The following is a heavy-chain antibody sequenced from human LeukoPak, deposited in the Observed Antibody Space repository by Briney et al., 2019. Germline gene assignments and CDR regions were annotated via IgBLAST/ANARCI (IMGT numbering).Heavy chain of an antibody. J-gene: IGHJ5*02. CDR2: ISPYNGNT. V-gene: IGHV1-18*01. D-gene: IGHD3-3*01. CDR1: GYKFANYG. Sequence: ASVKVSCKASGYKFANYGISWVRQAPGQGLEWMGWISPYNGNTIYAQKLQGRVTMTTDTSTSTAYMELRSLRSDDTAVYYCARDQSITIFGVVITPQILLGGIDPWGQGTLVTVSS. CDR3: ARDQSITIFGVVITPQILLGGIDP.